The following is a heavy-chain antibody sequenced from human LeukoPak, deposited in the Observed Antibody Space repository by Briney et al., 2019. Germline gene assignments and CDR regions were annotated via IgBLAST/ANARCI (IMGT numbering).Heavy chain of an antibody. D-gene: IGHD3-22*01. V-gene: IGHV1-69*05. Sequence: GASVKVSCKASGGTFSSYAISLVRQAPGQGLERMGGIIPIFGTANYAQKFQGRVTITTDESTSTAYMELSSLRSEDTAVYYCARDDSSGYPPRGLDIWGQGTMVTVSS. CDR1: GGTFSSYA. J-gene: IGHJ3*02. CDR2: IIPIFGTA. CDR3: ARDDSSGYPPRGLDI.